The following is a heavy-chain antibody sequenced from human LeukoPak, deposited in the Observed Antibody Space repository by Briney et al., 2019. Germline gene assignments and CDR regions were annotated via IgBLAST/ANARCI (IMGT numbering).Heavy chain of an antibody. Sequence: ASVKVSCKASGGTFSSYAISWVRQAPGQGLEWMGGIIPIFGTANYAQKFQGRVTITADESTSTAYMELSSLRSEDTAVYYCARVIFKWELTTHDAFDIWGQGTMVTVSS. CDR3: ARVIFKWELTTHDAFDI. D-gene: IGHD1-26*01. V-gene: IGHV1-69*13. J-gene: IGHJ3*02. CDR1: GGTFSSYA. CDR2: IIPIFGTA.